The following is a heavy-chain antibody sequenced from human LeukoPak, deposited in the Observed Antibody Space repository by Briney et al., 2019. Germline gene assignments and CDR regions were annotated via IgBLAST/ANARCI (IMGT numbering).Heavy chain of an antibody. CDR1: GGSISSYY. CDR2: IYYSGST. CDR3: ARDKLYAFDI. D-gene: IGHD2-8*01. V-gene: IGHV4-59*01. J-gene: IGHJ3*02. Sequence: SETLSPTCTVSGGSISSYYWSWIRQPPGKGLEWIGYIYYSGSTNYNPSLKSRVTISVDTSKNQFSLKLSSVTAADTAVYYCARDKLYAFDIWGQGTMVTVSS.